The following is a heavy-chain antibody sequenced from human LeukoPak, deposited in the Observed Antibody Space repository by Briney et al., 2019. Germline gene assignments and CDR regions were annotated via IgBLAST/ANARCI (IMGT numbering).Heavy chain of an antibody. Sequence: KTSETLSLTCTVSGGSISSRPYYWGWIRQPPGKGLEWLGSFSYSGSTCYKPSLKSRVTISVDTSKNQFSLKLSSMTAADTAVYYCARGVSPIVVVVAATWYFDLWGRGTLVTVSS. D-gene: IGHD2-15*01. CDR1: GGSISSRPYY. J-gene: IGHJ2*01. CDR3: ARGVSPIVVVVAATWYFDL. CDR2: FSYSGST. V-gene: IGHV4-39*01.